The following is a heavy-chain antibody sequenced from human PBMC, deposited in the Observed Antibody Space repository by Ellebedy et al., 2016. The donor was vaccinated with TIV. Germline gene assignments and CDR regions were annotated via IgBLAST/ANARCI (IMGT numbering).Heavy chain of an antibody. V-gene: IGHV4-4*02. CDR3: ARKVGGSGSMGWFDP. J-gene: IGHJ5*02. CDR2: IYHTGGT. Sequence: MPSETLSLTCGVSGGSIRSTHWWSWVRQPPGKGLEWIGDIYHTGGTNYNRSLKSRVTISVDKSKNQYSLKLNSVTAADSAVYYCARKVGGSGSMGWFDPWGQGTLVTVSS. D-gene: IGHD3-10*01. CDR1: GGSIRSTHW.